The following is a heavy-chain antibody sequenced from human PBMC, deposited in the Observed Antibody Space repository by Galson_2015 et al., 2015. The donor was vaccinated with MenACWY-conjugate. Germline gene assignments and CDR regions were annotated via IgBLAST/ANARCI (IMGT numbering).Heavy chain of an antibody. CDR2: IDWDDDK. Sequence: PALVKPTQTLTLTCSFSGFSLSTSGMCVSWIRQPPGKALEWLARIDWDDDKYYNTSLKTRLTISKDTSKNQVVLTMTNMDPVDTATYYCARGDGDSRNHFYYGMDVWGQGTTVTVSS. V-gene: IGHV2-70*11. CDR1: GFSLSTSGMC. J-gene: IGHJ6*02. CDR3: ARGDGDSRNHFYYGMDV. D-gene: IGHD4-17*01.